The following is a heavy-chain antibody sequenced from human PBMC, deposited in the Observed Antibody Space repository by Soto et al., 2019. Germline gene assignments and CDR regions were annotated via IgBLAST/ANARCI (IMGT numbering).Heavy chain of an antibody. J-gene: IGHJ6*02. CDR3: AKQFVDV. CDR1: GFPFSKFA. CDR2: ISDSGHNV. Sequence: PGGSLRLSCAASGFPFSKFAMNWVRLPPGKGLEWVSGISDSGHNVVYAESVRGRFTISRGNSKNILYLQMDRLTVDDSAVYFCAKQFVDVWGQGTTVTVSS. V-gene: IGHV3-23*01.